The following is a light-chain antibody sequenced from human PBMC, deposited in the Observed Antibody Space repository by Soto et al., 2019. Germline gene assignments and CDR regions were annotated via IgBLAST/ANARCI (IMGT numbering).Light chain of an antibody. Sequence: EIVMTQSPATLSVSPGESATLSCRASQSVSSNLAWYQQKPGQAPRLLIYAASTRATGIPARFSGSGSGTEFTLPISSLQSEDFAVYYCQQYNNWPPITFGQGTRLEMK. CDR3: QQYNNWPPIT. J-gene: IGKJ5*01. CDR1: QSVSSN. CDR2: AAS. V-gene: IGKV3-15*01.